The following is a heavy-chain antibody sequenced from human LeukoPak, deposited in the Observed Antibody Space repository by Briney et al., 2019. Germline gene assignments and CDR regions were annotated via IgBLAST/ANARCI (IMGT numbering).Heavy chain of an antibody. CDR1: GFTVSSNY. CDR2: IYSGGGT. V-gene: IGHV3-66*01. J-gene: IGHJ4*02. CDR3: ATFAS. Sequence: GSLRLSCAASGFTVSSNYMTWVRQAPGKGLDWVSVIYSGGGTDYAGSVKGRFTIARDNSKNTLYLQMSSLRDEDTAVYYCATFASWGQGTLVTVFS.